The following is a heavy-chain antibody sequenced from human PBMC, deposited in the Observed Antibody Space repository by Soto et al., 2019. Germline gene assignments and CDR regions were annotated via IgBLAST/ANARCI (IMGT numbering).Heavy chain of an antibody. CDR1: GSTFTSSA. CDR2: IVVGSGNT. D-gene: IGHD6-19*01. V-gene: IGHV1-58*01. CDR3: AADTDTVAGYYYYGMDV. J-gene: IGHJ6*02. Sequence: SVKVSCKASGSTFTSSAVQWVRQARGQRLEWIGWIVVGSGNTNYAQKFQERVTITRDMSTSTAYMELSSLRSEDTAVYYCAADTDTVAGYYYYGMDVWGQGTTVTVYS.